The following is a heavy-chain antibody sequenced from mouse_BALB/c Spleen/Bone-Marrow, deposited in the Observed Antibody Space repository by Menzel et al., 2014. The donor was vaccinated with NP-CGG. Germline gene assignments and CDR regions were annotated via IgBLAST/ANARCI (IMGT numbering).Heavy chain of an antibody. CDR2: IHYSGST. CDR1: GYSITSGYG. D-gene: IGHD1-1*01. V-gene: IGHV3-1*02. Sequence: EVKLMESGPDLVKPSQSLSLTCTVAGYSITSGYGWHWIRQFPGNKLEWMGYIHYSGSTNYNPSLQSRISITRDTSKNQFFLQLNPVTTEDTATYYCVRETTVVADFDYWGQGTTLTVSS. CDR3: VRETTVVADFDY. J-gene: IGHJ2*01.